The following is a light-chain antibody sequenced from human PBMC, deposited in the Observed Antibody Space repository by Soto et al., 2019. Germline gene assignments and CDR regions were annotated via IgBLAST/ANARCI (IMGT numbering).Light chain of an antibody. CDR2: DAS. V-gene: IGKV1-33*01. CDR3: QQSDSLPIT. Sequence: DIQMTQSPSSLSASVGDRVTITCRASQDISNYLNWYQQRPGKAPKLLIYDASNLERGVPSRFSGTRSWNHFTFANTRPQPEDRATYYCQQSDSLPITFGQGTRLEI. J-gene: IGKJ5*01. CDR1: QDISNY.